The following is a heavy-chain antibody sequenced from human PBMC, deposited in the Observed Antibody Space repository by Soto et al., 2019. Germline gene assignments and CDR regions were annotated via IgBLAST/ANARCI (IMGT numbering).Heavy chain of an antibody. Sequence: GGSLRLSCAASGFTFSSYGMHWVRQAPGKGLEWVAVISYDGSNKYYADSVKGRFTISRDNSKNTLYLQMNSLRAEDTAVYYCAKDFWRYFDWLLYVHYYYGMDVWGQGTTVTVSS. CDR1: GFTFSSYG. J-gene: IGHJ6*02. V-gene: IGHV3-30*18. CDR2: ISYDGSNK. D-gene: IGHD3-9*01. CDR3: AKDFWRYFDWLLYVHYYYGMDV.